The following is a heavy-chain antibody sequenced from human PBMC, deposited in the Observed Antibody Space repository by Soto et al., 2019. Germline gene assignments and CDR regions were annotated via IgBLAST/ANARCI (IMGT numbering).Heavy chain of an antibody. CDR1: GSTFSDLA. Sequence: EVQVLESGGGLVNPGGSLRPPWAALGSTFSDLARSWFRRPPGKGLEWVSRIYGGGNGPHYADSVKGRVTISRDNSKNTLYLQMNSLRAEDTAVYYCAKMEGMDPWAYSFDYWGQGTLVTVSS. J-gene: IGHJ4*02. CDR2: IYGGGNGP. V-gene: IGHV3-23*01. D-gene: IGHD2-2*03. CDR3: AKMEGMDPWAYSFDY.